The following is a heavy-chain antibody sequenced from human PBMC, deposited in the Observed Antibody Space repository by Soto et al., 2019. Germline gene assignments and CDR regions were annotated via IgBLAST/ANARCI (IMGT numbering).Heavy chain of an antibody. CDR2: INHSGST. V-gene: IGHV4-34*01. D-gene: IGHD6-13*01. Sequence: PSETLSLTCAVYGGSFSGYYWSWIRQPPGKGLEWIGEINHSGSTNYNPSLKSRVTISVDTSKNQFSLKLSSVTAADTAVYYCARGGRAAAGNKRYYFDYWGQGTLVTLSS. J-gene: IGHJ4*02. CDR3: ARGGRAAAGNKRYYFDY. CDR1: GGSFSGYY.